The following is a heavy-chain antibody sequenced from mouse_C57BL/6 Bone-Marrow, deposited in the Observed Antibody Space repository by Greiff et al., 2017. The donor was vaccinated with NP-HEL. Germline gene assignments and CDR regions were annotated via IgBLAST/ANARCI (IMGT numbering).Heavy chain of an antibody. CDR3: VRYNYGSSYDSFDY. D-gene: IGHD1-1*01. CDR2: IHPNSGST. Sequence: QVQLQQPGAELVKPGASVKLSCKASGYTFTSYWMHWVKQRPGQGLEWIGMIHPNSGSTNYNEKFKSKATLTVDKSSSTAYMQLSSLTSEDSAVYYCVRYNYGSSYDSFDYWGQGTTLTVSS. CDR1: GYTFTSYW. V-gene: IGHV1-64*01. J-gene: IGHJ2*01.